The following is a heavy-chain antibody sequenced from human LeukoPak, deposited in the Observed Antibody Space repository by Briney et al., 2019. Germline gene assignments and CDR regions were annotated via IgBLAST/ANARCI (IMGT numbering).Heavy chain of an antibody. J-gene: IGHJ4*02. CDR1: GFTFSSYE. D-gene: IGHD6-13*01. V-gene: IGHV3-48*03. Sequence: GGSLRLSCAASGFTFSSYEMHWVRQAPGKGLEWVSYISSSGSTIYYTDSLKGRFTISRDNAKNSLYLQMNSLRAEDTAVYYCARGSAATGFDYWGQGSLVTVSS. CDR3: ARGSAATGFDY. CDR2: ISSSGSTI.